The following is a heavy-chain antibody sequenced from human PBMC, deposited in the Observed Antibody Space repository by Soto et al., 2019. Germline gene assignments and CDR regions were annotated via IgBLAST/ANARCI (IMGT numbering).Heavy chain of an antibody. D-gene: IGHD3-22*01. J-gene: IGHJ4*02. CDR1: GFTLSNAW. CDR2: IKSKTDGRAT. Sequence: PGGSLRLSCAASGFTLSNAWMNWVRQAPGKGLEWVGRIKSKTDGRATYYADSVKGRLTISRDYSKNTLYLQMNSLRADDTAVYYCAKDQYYDRSLDNWGQGTLVTVSS. V-gene: IGHV3-15*07. CDR3: AKDQYYDRSLDN.